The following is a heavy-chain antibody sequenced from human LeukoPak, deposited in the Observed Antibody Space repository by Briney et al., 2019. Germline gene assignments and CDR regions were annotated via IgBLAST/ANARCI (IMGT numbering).Heavy chain of an antibody. V-gene: IGHV1-18*01. CDR1: GYTFTNYG. J-gene: IGHJ4*02. CDR2: ISAYNGNT. D-gene: IGHD3-16*02. Sequence: ASVKVSCKASGYTFTNYGISWVRQAPGQGLEWMGWISAYNGNTNYAQKLQGRVTMTTDTSTSTAYMELRSLRSDDTAVYYCARVGDYVWGSYRYTGSDFDYWGQGTLVTVSS. CDR3: ARVGDYVWGSYRYTGSDFDY.